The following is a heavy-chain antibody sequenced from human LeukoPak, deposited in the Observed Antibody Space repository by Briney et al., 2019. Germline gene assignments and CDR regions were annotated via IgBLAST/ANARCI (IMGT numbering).Heavy chain of an antibody. J-gene: IGHJ4*02. D-gene: IGHD4-23*01. CDR2: VDVSGRRT. V-gene: IGHV3-23*01. CDR3: AKGVSDYGGNSGDC. CDR1: GVTFNTYA. Sequence: QAGGSLRLSCAAAGVTFNTYAMSWVRQAPGKGLEWVSLVDVSGRRTHYADSVKGRFTISRDNSKNTLFLEMISLRAEDTAVYYCAKGVSDYGGNSGDCWGQGTLVTVSS.